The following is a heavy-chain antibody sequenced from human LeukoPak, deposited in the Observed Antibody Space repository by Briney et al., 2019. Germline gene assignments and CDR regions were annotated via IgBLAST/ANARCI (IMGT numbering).Heavy chain of an antibody. D-gene: IGHD6-13*01. CDR3: AGSSRYYYYYMDV. CDR2: IYTSGST. Sequence: SQTLSLTCNVSGASIRTDKYFWSWIRQPAGKGLEWIGRIYTSGSTNYSPSLKSRVTISLDTSRNYFSLQLTSVTAADTAVYYCAGSSRYYYYYMDVWGRGTTVTVSS. CDR1: GASIRTDKYF. V-gene: IGHV4-61*02. J-gene: IGHJ6*03.